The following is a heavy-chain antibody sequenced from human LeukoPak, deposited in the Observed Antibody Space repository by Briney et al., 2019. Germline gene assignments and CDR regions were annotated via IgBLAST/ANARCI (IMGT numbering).Heavy chain of an antibody. D-gene: IGHD5-12*01. J-gene: IGHJ4*02. CDR2: IKKDGSEK. V-gene: IGHV3-7*01. Sequence: PTGGSLRLSCAASGFTFSSYWMSWVRQAPGKGLEWVANIKKDGSEKYYVDSVKGRFTISRDNAKTSLYLQMNSLRAEDTAVYYCASSPGVVATPLDYWGQGTLVTVSS. CDR1: GFTFSSYW. CDR3: ASSPGVVATPLDY.